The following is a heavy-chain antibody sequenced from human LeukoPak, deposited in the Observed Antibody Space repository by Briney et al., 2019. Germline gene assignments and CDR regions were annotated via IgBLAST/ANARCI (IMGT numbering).Heavy chain of an antibody. J-gene: IGHJ3*02. V-gene: IGHV4-39*07. CDR1: GASISSSSYY. CDR2: IYYSGST. Sequence: PSETLSLTCTVSGASISSSSYYWGWIRQPPGKGLEWIGSIYYSGSTYYDPSLKSRVTISVDTSKNQFSLKLSSVTAADTAVYYCARDDYDSSAIHAFDIWGQGTMVTVSS. D-gene: IGHD3-22*01. CDR3: ARDDYDSSAIHAFDI.